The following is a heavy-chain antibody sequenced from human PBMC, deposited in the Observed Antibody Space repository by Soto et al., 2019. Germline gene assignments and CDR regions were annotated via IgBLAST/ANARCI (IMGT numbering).Heavy chain of an antibody. J-gene: IGHJ4*02. CDR2: ISSGSSTI. CDR1: GFSFSSYS. Sequence: GGSLRLSCVASGFSFSSYSMDWVRQAPGKGLEWVSYISSGSSTIYLADSVKGRFTISRDNAKNSLYLQMSSLRDEDTAVYYCARSIAVAGLRDYWGQGTLVTVSS. D-gene: IGHD6-19*01. CDR3: ARSIAVAGLRDY. V-gene: IGHV3-48*02.